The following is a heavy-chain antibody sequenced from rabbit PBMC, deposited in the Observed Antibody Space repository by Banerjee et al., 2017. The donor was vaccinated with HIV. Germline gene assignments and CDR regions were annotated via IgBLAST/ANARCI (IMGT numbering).Heavy chain of an antibody. Sequence: QSLEESGGDLVKPGASLTLTCTASGFSFSNKYVICWVRQAPGKGLEWLACINIGGSIGGRGSTYYASWAKGRFTISKTASTTVTLQMTSLTAADTATYFCARDLAGVTGWNFGLWGPGTLVTGS. V-gene: IGHV1S40*01. D-gene: IGHD4-1*01. CDR1: GFSFSNKYV. CDR3: ARDLAGVTGWNFGL. J-gene: IGHJ6*01. CDR2: INIGGSIGGRGST.